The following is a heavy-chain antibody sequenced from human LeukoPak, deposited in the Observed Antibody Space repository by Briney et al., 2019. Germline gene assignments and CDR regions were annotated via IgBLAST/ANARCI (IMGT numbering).Heavy chain of an antibody. CDR3: ARVSSIAAQEDY. CDR1: GYTLTSYG. D-gene: IGHD6-6*01. CDR2: INPNSGGT. Sequence: ASVKVSCKASGYTLTSYGISWVRQAPGQGLEWMGWINPNSGGTNYAQKFQGRVTMTRDTSISTAYMELSRLRSDDTAVYYCARVSSIAAQEDYWGQGTLVTVSS. J-gene: IGHJ4*02. V-gene: IGHV1-2*02.